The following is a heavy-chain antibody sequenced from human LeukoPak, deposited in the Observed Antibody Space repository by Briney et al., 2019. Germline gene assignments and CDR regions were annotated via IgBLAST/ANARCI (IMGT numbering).Heavy chain of an antibody. Sequence: PGGSLRLSCAASGFTFSSYAMHWVRQAPGKGLEWVAVISYDGSNKYYADSVKGRFTISRDNSKNTLYLQMNSLRAEDTAVYYCAKDQSFAAAGKTEYFQHWGQGTLVTVSS. D-gene: IGHD6-13*01. CDR2: ISYDGSNK. J-gene: IGHJ1*01. CDR3: AKDQSFAAAGKTEYFQH. CDR1: GFTFSSYA. V-gene: IGHV3-30-3*01.